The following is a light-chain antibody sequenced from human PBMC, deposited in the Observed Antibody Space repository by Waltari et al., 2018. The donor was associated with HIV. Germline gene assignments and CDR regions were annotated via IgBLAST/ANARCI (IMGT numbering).Light chain of an antibody. CDR2: EVL. CDR3: CSYAGTYTYV. V-gene: IGLV2-11*01. CDR1: ASDIGYFDY. Sequence: QSALTQPRSVSGSPGQSVTISCTGTASDIGYFDYVSWYQQYPGKAPKVIIDEVLQRPSGVPDRFTASKSGITASLTISGLQDEDEADYYCCSYAGTYTYVFGSGTTVTVL. J-gene: IGLJ1*01.